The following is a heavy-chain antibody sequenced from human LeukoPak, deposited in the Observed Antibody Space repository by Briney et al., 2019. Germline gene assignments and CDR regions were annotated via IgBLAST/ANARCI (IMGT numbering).Heavy chain of an antibody. J-gene: IGHJ5*01. CDR3: ARAFQPLGGLSFPDS. D-gene: IGHD3-16*02. CDR2: INTNTGEP. CDR1: GNTFTNYA. Sequence: ASVKVPCKASGNTFTNYAMNWVRQAPGQGLEWMGWINTNTGEPTYAQGFTGRFVFSLDTSVSTAYLQISSLKAEDTAVYYCARAFQPLGGLSFPDSWGQGTLVTVSS. V-gene: IGHV7-4-1*02.